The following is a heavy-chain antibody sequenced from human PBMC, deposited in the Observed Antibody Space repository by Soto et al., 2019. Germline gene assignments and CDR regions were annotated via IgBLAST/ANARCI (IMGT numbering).Heavy chain of an antibody. J-gene: IGHJ6*02. Sequence: PGXSLRLSCAASGFTFSSYAIKWVIQAPGKGLEWVSLIGESGTPTYYADSVKGRFTISRDNSGNTLFLEMYSLRDEDTAVYYCARYIPGVRYYGMDVWGQGTTVTVSS. CDR3: ARYIPGVRYYGMDV. CDR2: IGESGTPT. V-gene: IGHV3-23*01. D-gene: IGHD2-2*01. CDR1: GFTFSSYA.